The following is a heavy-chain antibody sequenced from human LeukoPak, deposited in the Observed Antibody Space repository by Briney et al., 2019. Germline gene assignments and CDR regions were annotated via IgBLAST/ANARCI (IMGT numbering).Heavy chain of an antibody. V-gene: IGHV4-4*07. Sequence: PSETLSLTCTVSGGSSNNYYWSWIRQSAGKGLEWIGRIYTSGSTNYNPSLKSRVIISVDTSKNQFSMKLSSVTAADTAVYYCARVLSGSYFQHWGQGTLVTVSS. CDR1: GGSSNNYY. J-gene: IGHJ1*01. CDR3: ARVLSGSYFQH. CDR2: IYTSGST. D-gene: IGHD1-26*01.